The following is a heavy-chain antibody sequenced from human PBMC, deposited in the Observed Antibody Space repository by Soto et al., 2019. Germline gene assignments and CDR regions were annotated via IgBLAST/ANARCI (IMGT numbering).Heavy chain of an antibody. V-gene: IGHV4-30-4*01. J-gene: IGHJ1*01. CDR1: GASVNTGDYY. CDR2: IFYSGDT. CDR3: VGTGTTDDF. Sequence: VQLQGSGPGLLKPSQTLSLTCTVSGASVNTGDYYWSYIRQPPGKGLEWLGYIFYSGDTYYNPSLKRRATISLNTSRNQFALTLTSVTDADTALYYCVGTGTTDDFWGQGTLVTVS. D-gene: IGHD1-7*01.